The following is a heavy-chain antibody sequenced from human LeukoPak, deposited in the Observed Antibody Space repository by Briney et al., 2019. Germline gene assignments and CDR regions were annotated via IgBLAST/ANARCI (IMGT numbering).Heavy chain of an antibody. D-gene: IGHD5-24*01. J-gene: IGHJ4*02. CDR3: ARDGRLDGYNGIVDN. CDR2: IKSNGRTT. V-gene: IGHV3-74*01. CDR1: GFTFSNYW. Sequence: GVSLRLSCAASGFTFSNYWMHWVRQAPGKGLVWVSSIKSNGRTTSYADSVKGRFTISRDNAKNTLYLQMNSLRVEDTAVYYCARDGRLDGYNGIVDNWGQGTLVTVSS.